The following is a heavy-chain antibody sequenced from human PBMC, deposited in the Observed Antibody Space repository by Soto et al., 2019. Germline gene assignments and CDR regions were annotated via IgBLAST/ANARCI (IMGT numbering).Heavy chain of an antibody. V-gene: IGHV5-51*01. CDR3: ARTESGYSYGFADV. CDR1: GYIFNIYW. J-gene: IGHJ6*02. CDR2: IYPGDSDT. D-gene: IGHD5-18*01. Sequence: PGESLKISCKASGYIFNIYWIGWVRQMPGKGLEWMGVIYPGDSDTRYSPSFQGQVSISADKSISTAYLQWSSLKASDTAMYYCARTESGYSYGFADVWGQGTTVTVSS.